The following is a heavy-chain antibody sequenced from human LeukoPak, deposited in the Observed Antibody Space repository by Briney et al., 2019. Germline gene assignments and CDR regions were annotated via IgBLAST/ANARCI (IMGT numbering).Heavy chain of an antibody. D-gene: IGHD3-3*01. CDR3: ARGDLWSGYYSLDY. CDR2: INTDGSST. V-gene: IGHV3-74*01. CDR1: GFTFSSYW. Sequence: GGPLRLSCAASGFTFSSYWVHWVRQAPGKGLVWVSRINTDGSSTTYADSVKGRFTISRDNAKNTLYLQMNSLRAEDTAVYYCARGDLWSGYYSLDYWGQGTLVTVSS. J-gene: IGHJ4*02.